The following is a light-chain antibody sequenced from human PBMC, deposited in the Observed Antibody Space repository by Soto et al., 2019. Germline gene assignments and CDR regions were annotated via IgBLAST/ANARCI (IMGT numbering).Light chain of an antibody. Sequence: EIVMTQAPAKLSLAPRERATPPCRASHSVSSYLARHQQKSRQAPLLLIYDASNRAIGIPARFSSSGTGTDITLTSIRLEPNDFAEYYCQRYATSLITFGQRTR. CDR2: DAS. V-gene: IGKV3-11*01. CDR1: HSVSSY. J-gene: IGKJ5*01. CDR3: QRYATSLIT.